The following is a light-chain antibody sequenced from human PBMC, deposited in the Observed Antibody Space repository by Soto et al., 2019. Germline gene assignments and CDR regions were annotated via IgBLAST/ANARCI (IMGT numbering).Light chain of an antibody. J-gene: IGLJ3*02. CDR3: CSSAGRTTLV. CDR2: EGS. Sequence: QSALTQPASVSGSPGQSITISCTGTSSDVGSYNLVSWYQQHPGKVPKLMIYEGSTRPSGVSNRFSGSKSGNTASLTISGLQAEDEADYYCCSSAGRTTLVFGGGTKLTVL. V-gene: IGLV2-23*01. CDR1: SSDVGSYNL.